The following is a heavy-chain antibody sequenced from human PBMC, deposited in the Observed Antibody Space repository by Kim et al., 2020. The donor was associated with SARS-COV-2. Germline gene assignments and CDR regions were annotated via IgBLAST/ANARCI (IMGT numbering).Heavy chain of an antibody. J-gene: IGHJ4*02. CDR2: ISAYYGNT. CDR3: ARDKLGEWFGELPYYFDN. Sequence: ASVKVSCKASGYTFTSYGFSWVRQAPGQGLEWMGWISAYYGNTNYVQKFRDRVMMTTDRSTSTAYMELRSLRSDDTAVYYCARDKLGEWFGELPYYFDNWGQGTLVTVSS. D-gene: IGHD3-10*01. CDR1: GYTFTSYG. V-gene: IGHV1-18*01.